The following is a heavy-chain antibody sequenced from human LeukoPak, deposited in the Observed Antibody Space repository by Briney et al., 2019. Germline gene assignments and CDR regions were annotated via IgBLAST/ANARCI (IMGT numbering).Heavy chain of an antibody. D-gene: IGHD5-18*01. CDR2: ISAYNGNT. V-gene: IGHV1-18*01. J-gene: IGHJ6*03. CDR1: GYTFTSYG. Sequence: RASVKVSCKASGYTFTSYGISWVRQAPGQGLEWMGWISAYNGNTNYAQKLQGRVTMTTDTSTSTAYMELRSLRSDDTAVYYCARARGYSYGYGQYYYYYMDVWGKGTTVTVSS. CDR3: ARARGYSYGYGQYYYYYMDV.